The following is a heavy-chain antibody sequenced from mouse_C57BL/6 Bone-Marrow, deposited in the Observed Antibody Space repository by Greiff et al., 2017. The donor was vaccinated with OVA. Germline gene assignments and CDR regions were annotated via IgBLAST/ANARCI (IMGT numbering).Heavy chain of an antibody. V-gene: IGHV1-81*01. Sequence: QVQLQQSGAELARPGASVKLSCKASGYTFTSYGISWVKQRTGQGLEWIGEIYPRSGNTYYNEKFKGKATLTADKSSSTAYMELRSLTSEDSAVYVCARPPYYAMDYWGQGTSVTVSS. CDR1: GYTFTSYG. J-gene: IGHJ4*01. CDR2: IYPRSGNT. CDR3: ARPPYYAMDY.